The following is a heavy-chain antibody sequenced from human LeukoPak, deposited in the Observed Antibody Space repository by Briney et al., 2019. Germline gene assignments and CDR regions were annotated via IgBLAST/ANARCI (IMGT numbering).Heavy chain of an antibody. Sequence: GGSLRLSCAASGFSFTSYSMNWVRQAPGKGLEWVSSISSSSNYIYYADSVKGRFTISRDNAKNSLYLQMNSLRAEDTAVYYCARDRGVAAHLDYWGQGTLVTVSS. J-gene: IGHJ4*02. CDR1: GFSFTSYS. CDR3: ARDRGVAAHLDY. D-gene: IGHD5-12*01. V-gene: IGHV3-21*01. CDR2: ISSSSNYI.